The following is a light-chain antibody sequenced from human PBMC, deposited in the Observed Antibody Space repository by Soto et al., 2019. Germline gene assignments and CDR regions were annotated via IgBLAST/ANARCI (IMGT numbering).Light chain of an antibody. CDR2: DAS. CDR3: QQRFTWPS. J-gene: IGKJ3*01. V-gene: IGKV3-11*01. Sequence: ETVLTQSPATLSLSPGERATLSCRASQSINTYLAWYQQKPGQAPRLLIYDASNRATGIPARFSGSGSGTDFTLPISSLEPEDFAVYYCQQRFTWPSFGPGTKVDVK. CDR1: QSINTY.